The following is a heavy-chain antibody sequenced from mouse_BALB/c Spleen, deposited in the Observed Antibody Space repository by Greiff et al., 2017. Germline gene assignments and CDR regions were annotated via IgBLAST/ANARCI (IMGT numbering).Heavy chain of an antibody. D-gene: IGHD2-4*01. J-gene: IGHJ1*01. CDR3: ARGGTYYDDGGDFDV. CDR2: IHYSGST. CDR1: GYSITSGYS. V-gene: IGHV3-1*02. Sequence: DVMLVESGPDLVKPSQSLSLTCTVTGYSITSGYSWHWIRQFPGNKLEWMGYIHYSGSTNYNPSLKSRISITRDTSKNQFFLQLNSVTTEDTATYYCARGGTYYDDGGDFDVWGAGTTVTVSS.